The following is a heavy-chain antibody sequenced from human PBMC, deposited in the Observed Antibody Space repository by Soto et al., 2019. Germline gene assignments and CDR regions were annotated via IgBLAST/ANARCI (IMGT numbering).Heavy chain of an antibody. CDR3: ARDTVTTKYYFDY. CDR2: ISSSSSYI. Sequence: GGSLRLSCAASGFTFSSYSMNWVRQAPGKGLEWVSSISSSSSYIYYADSVKGRFTISRDNAKNSLYLQMNSLRAEDTAVYYCARDTVTTKYYFDYWGPGTLVTVSS. V-gene: IGHV3-21*01. CDR1: GFTFSSYS. D-gene: IGHD4-17*01. J-gene: IGHJ4*02.